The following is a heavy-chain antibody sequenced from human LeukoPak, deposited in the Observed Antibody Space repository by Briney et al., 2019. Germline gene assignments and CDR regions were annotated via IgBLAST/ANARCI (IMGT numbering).Heavy chain of an antibody. V-gene: IGHV1-58*02. CDR3: AADLSYPEYFQH. Sequence: SVKVSCKASGFTFTSSAMQWVRQARGQRLEWIRWIVVCSGKPNYSQKLQERVTITRDMSTSTAYMELSSLRSEDTAVYYCAADLSYPEYFQHWGQGTLVTVSS. J-gene: IGHJ1*01. CDR1: GFTFTSSA. CDR2: IVVCSGKP. D-gene: IGHD1-26*01.